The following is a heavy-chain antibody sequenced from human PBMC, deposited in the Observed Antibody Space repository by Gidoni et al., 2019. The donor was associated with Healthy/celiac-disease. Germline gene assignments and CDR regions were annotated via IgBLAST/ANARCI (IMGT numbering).Heavy chain of an antibody. V-gene: IGHV4-59*01. CDR1: GVSISSYY. Sequence: QVQLQESVPGPVKPSETLSLTCTVPGVSISSYYWSWIRQPPGKGLEWIGYIYYSGSTNYNPSLKSRVTISVDTSKNQFSLKLSSVTAADTAVYYCARDVVVAATRWFDPWGQGTLVTVSS. CDR2: IYYSGST. D-gene: IGHD2-15*01. J-gene: IGHJ5*02. CDR3: ARDVVVAATRWFDP.